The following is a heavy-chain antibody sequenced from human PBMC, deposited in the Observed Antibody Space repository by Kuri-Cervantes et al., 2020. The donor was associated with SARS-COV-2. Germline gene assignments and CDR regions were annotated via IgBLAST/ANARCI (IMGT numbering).Heavy chain of an antibody. CDR2: ISSSSSYI. CDR3: AILYAATFSFDY. V-gene: IGHV3-21*01. D-gene: IGHD3-9*01. CDR1: GFTFSSYS. J-gene: IGHJ4*02. Sequence: GGSLRLSCAASGFTFSSYSMNWVRQAPGKGLEWVSSISSSSSYIYYADSVKGRFTISRDNAKNSLYLQMNSLRAEDTAVYYCAILYAATFSFDYWGQGTLVTVSS.